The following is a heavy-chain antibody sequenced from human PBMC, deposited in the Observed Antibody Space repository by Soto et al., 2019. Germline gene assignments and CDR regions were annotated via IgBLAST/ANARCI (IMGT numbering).Heavy chain of an antibody. CDR1: GLNVNTNY. Sequence: EVQLVESVGTVIQPGESLRLSCAASGLNVNTNYMTWVRQAPGKGLEWLSIIHGGGNKFYSDSVKGRFTISRDTSKNTVYLQMSSLTVDDTAVYYCASGPTLAARLGCNYFDPWGQGTLVTVSS. CDR3: ASGPTLAARLGCNYFDP. D-gene: IGHD6-6*01. CDR2: IHGGGNK. V-gene: IGHV3-53*01. J-gene: IGHJ5*02.